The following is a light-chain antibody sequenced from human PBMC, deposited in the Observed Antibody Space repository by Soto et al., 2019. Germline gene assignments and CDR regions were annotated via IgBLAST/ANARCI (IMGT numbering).Light chain of an antibody. V-gene: IGKV3-20*01. CDR1: QSVSSSY. CDR2: GAS. Sequence: EIVLTRSPGTLSLSPGEISTLSCRASQSVSSSYLAWYQQKPGQAPRLLISGASTRATGIPDRFSASGSRTDFTLTISRLEPQDFAVYYCQQYSSSPSITFGQGTRLEI. CDR3: QQYSSSPSIT. J-gene: IGKJ5*01.